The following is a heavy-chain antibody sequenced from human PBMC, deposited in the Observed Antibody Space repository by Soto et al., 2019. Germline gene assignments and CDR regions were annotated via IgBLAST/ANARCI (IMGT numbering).Heavy chain of an antibody. J-gene: IGHJ4*02. V-gene: IGHV3-30*18. CDR3: AKEITMIVVVSPAPGDY. Sequence: GGSLRLSCAASGFPVSSNYMSWVRQAPGKGLEWVAVISYDGSNKYYADSVKGRFTISRDNSKNTLYLQMNSLRAEDTAVYYCAKEITMIVVVSPAPGDYWGQGTLVTVSS. D-gene: IGHD3-22*01. CDR2: ISYDGSNK. CDR1: GFPVSSNY.